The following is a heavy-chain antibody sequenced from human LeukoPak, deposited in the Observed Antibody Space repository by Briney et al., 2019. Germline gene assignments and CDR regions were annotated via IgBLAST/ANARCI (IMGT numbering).Heavy chain of an antibody. D-gene: IGHD3-10*01. CDR3: AKASTYYYGSGSYYYVY. J-gene: IGHJ4*02. CDR2: ISGSGGST. Sequence: GVSLRLSCAASGFTFSSYAMSWVRQARGKGLEWVSAISGSGGSTYYADSVKGRFTISRDNSKNTLYLQMNSLRAEDTAVYYCAKASTYYYGSGSYYYVYWGQGTLVTVSS. V-gene: IGHV3-23*01. CDR1: GFTFSSYA.